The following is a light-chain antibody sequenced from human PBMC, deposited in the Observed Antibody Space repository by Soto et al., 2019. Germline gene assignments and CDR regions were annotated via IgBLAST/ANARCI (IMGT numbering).Light chain of an antibody. CDR2: AAS. CDR3: QKYDTAPQT. CDR1: QGIIDY. J-gene: IGKJ1*01. V-gene: IGKV1-27*01. Sequence: DIQMTQSPSSLSASVGDTVTITCRASQGIIDYLAWFQQRPGQAPKLLIYAASTLHTGVPSRFSGRGAGGSGSGTEFTLTISSLQPEDVGTYYCQKYDTAPQTFGPGTSVEIK.